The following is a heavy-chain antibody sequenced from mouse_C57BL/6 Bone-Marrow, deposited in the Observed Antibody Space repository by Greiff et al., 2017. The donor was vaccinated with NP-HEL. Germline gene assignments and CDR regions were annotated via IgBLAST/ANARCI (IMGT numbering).Heavy chain of an antibody. J-gene: IGHJ3*01. CDR1: GFNIKDDY. CDR3: TPYYDYDSAWFAY. D-gene: IGHD2-4*01. V-gene: IGHV14-4*01. CDR2: IDPENGDT. Sequence: VQLQQSGAELVRPGASVKLSCTASGFNIKDDYMHWVKQRPEQGLEWIGWIDPENGDTEYASKFQGKATITADTSSNTAYLQLSSLTSEDTAGYYCTPYYDYDSAWFAYWGQGTLVTVSA.